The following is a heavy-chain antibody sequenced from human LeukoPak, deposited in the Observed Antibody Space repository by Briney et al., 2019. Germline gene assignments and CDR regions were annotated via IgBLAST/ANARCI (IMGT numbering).Heavy chain of an antibody. Sequence: GGSLRLSCAASGFTFSSYSMNWVRQAPGKGLEWVSSISSSSNYIYYADSVKGRFTISRDNAKNSLYLQMNSLRAEDTAVYYCARVEASGYDYGAFDYWGQGTLVTVSS. D-gene: IGHD5-12*01. V-gene: IGHV3-21*01. CDR3: ARVEASGYDYGAFDY. CDR1: GFTFSSYS. CDR2: ISSSSNYI. J-gene: IGHJ4*02.